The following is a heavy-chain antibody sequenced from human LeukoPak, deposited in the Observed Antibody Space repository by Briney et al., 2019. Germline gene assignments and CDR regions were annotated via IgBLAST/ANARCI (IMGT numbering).Heavy chain of an antibody. V-gene: IGHV1-18*01. CDR2: ISAYNGNT. J-gene: IGHJ4*02. D-gene: IGHD4-23*01. Sequence: GASVKVSCKASGGTFSSYAITWVRQAPGQGLEWMGWISAYNGNTNYAQKLQGRVTTTTDTSTSIAYMELRSLRSDDTALYYCARAPKDYGGISGAQTFDYWGQGTLVTVSS. CDR3: ARAPKDYGGISGAQTFDY. CDR1: GGTFSSYA.